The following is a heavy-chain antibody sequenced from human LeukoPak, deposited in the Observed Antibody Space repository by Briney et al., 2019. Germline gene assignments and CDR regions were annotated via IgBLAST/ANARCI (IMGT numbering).Heavy chain of an antibody. J-gene: IGHJ4*02. CDR1: GFTFSSYS. Sequence: PGGSLRLSCAASGFTFSSYSMNWVRQAPRKGLEWVSSISSSSSYIYYADSVKGRFTISRDNAKNSLYLQMNSLRAEDTAVYYCARKAWDYYDSSGYYGVHTGIDYWGQGTLVTVSS. D-gene: IGHD3-22*01. V-gene: IGHV3-21*01. CDR3: ARKAWDYYDSSGYYGVHTGIDY. CDR2: ISSSSSYI.